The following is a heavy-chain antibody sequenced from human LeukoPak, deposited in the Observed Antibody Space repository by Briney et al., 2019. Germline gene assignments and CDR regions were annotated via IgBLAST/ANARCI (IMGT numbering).Heavy chain of an antibody. CDR3: ARGLSPKYCSGGSCYQGYYFDY. CDR1: GYTFTGYY. Sequence: ASVKVSCKASGYTFTGYYMHWVRQAPGQELEWMGWINPNSGGTNYAQKFQGRVTMTRDTSISTAYMELSRLRSDDTAVYYCARGLSPKYCSGGSCYQGYYFDYWGQGTLVTVSS. CDR2: INPNSGGT. D-gene: IGHD2-15*01. V-gene: IGHV1-2*02. J-gene: IGHJ4*02.